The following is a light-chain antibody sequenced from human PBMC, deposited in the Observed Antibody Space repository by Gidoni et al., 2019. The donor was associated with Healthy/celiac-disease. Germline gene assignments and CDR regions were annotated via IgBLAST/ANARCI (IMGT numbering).Light chain of an antibody. Sequence: EIVLTQSPCTLSLSPGERATLSCRASQSVRSSYLAWYQQKPGQAPRLLSYGASSRATGIPDRLSGSGSGTDFTLTISRLEPEDFAVYYCQQDGSSPMCSFGQETKLEI. CDR3: QQDGSSPMCS. V-gene: IGKV3-20*01. CDR2: GAS. CDR1: QSVRSSY. J-gene: IGKJ2*04.